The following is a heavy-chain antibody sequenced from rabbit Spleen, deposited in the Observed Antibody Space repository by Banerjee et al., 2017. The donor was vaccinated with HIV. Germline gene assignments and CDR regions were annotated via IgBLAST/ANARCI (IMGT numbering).Heavy chain of an antibody. Sequence: QEQLVESGGGLVQPEGSLTLTCTASGFSFSSYEYMCWVRQAPGKGLEWIACIDTNDGDTDYANWPKGRFTISKTSSTTVTLQMTSLTGADTATYFCARAWGGDSGYYNLWGPGTLVTVS. CDR2: IDTNDGDT. CDR1: GFSFSSYEY. V-gene: IGHV1S45*01. CDR3: ARAWGGDSGYYNL. D-gene: IGHD7-1*01. J-gene: IGHJ4*01.